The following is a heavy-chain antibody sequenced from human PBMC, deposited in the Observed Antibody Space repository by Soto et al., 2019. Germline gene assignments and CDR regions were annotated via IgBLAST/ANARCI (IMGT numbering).Heavy chain of an antibody. CDR3: AKVDWNYYDSSGYYLDAFDI. J-gene: IGHJ3*02. Sequence: GGSLRLSCAASGFTFSSYAMSWVRQAPGKGLEWVSAISGSGGSTYYADSVKGRFTISRDNSKNTLYLQMNSLRAEDTAVYYCAKVDWNYYDSSGYYLDAFDIWGQGTMVTVSS. D-gene: IGHD3-22*01. V-gene: IGHV3-23*01. CDR1: GFTFSSYA. CDR2: ISGSGGST.